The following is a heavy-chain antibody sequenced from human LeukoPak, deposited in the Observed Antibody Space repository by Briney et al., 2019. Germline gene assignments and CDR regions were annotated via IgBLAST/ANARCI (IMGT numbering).Heavy chain of an antibody. J-gene: IGHJ6*04. Sequence: SETLSLTCAVYGGSFSGYYWSWIRQPPGKGLEWIGGINHSGSTNYNPSLKSRVTISVDTSKNQFSLKLSSVTAADTAVYYCAREGTAAPYGMDVWGKGTTVTVSS. CDR3: AREGTAAPYGMDV. V-gene: IGHV4-34*01. D-gene: IGHD2-2*01. CDR1: GGSFSGYY. CDR2: INHSGST.